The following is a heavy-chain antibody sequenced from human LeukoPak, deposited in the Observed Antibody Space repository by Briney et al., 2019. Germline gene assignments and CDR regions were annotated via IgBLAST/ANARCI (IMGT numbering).Heavy chain of an antibody. J-gene: IGHJ4*02. CDR3: AKDPNPNPRGIFEY. CDR2: IGPDGDT. D-gene: IGHD6-13*01. V-gene: IGHV3-13*01. CDR1: GFTLSSTD. Sequence: PGGSLRLSCPVSGFTLSSTDMHWVRQVQGIGLEWVSHIGPDGDTHYPDSVKGRFTISRDNSKNTLYLQMNSLRAEDTAVYYCAKDPNPNPRGIFEYWGQGTLVTVSS.